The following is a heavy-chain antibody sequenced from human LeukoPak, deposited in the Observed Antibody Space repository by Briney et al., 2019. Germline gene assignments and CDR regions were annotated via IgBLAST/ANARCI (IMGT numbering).Heavy chain of an antibody. Sequence: GESLKISCKGSGYSFSSYWIGWVRQMPGKGLEWMGIIYPGDSDTRYSPSFQGQVTISADKSISTAYLQWSSLKASDTAMYYCARLGPVARKGAYGDYWGQGTLVTVSS. J-gene: IGHJ4*02. CDR3: ARLGPVARKGAYGDY. V-gene: IGHV5-51*01. D-gene: IGHD1-26*01. CDR2: IYPGDSDT. CDR1: GYSFSSYW.